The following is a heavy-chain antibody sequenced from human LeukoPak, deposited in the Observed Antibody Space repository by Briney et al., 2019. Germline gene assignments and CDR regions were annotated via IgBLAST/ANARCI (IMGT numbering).Heavy chain of an antibody. D-gene: IGHD3-22*01. CDR3: ARAGGYYYDSSGRALGY. J-gene: IGHJ4*02. CDR1: GGSISSGGYS. Sequence: SETLSLTCTVSGGSISSGGYSWSWIRQPPGKGLEWIGYIYYSGSTYYNPSLKSRVTISVDTSKNQFSLKLSSVTAADTAVYYCARAGGYYYDSSGRALGYWGQGTLVTVSS. CDR2: IYYSGST. V-gene: IGHV4-61*08.